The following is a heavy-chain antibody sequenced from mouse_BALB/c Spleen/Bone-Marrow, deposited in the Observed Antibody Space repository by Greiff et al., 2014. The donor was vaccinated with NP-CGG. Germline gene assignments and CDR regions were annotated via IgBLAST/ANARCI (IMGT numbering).Heavy chain of an antibody. V-gene: IGHV4-1*02. CDR1: GFDFSGYW. D-gene: IGHD1-1*01. CDR3: ARLGYYGVMVY. J-gene: IGHJ4*01. CDR2: INPDSSTI. Sequence: EVQLQQSGGGLVQPGGSLKLSCAASGFDFSGYWMSWVRQAPGKGLEWIGEINPDSSTINYTPSLKDKFIISRDNTKNTLYLQMSKVRSEDTALNYCARLGYYGVMVYWGQGTSVTVSS.